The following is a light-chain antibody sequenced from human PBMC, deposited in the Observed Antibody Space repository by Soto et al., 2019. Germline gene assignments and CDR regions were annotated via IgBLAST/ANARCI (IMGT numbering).Light chain of an antibody. CDR3: HHYNGWPL. J-gene: IGKJ4*01. CDR1: QAVATS. V-gene: IGKV3-15*01. Sequence: EIVMTQSPAALSLSPGERVTLSCRDNQAVATSLAWYQFRPGQAPRLLIYGASIRATGVPDRFSGSGSGTEFTLTISSLESEDFATYFCHHYNGWPLFGGGTKVEIK. CDR2: GAS.